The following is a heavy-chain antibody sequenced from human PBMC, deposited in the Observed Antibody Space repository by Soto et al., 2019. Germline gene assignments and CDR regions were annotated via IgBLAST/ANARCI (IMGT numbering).Heavy chain of an antibody. CDR1: GYTFSDFA. CDR2: ISGSGTDT. V-gene: IGHV3-23*01. Sequence: PGGSLRLSCAASGYTFSDFALSWVRQAPGQGLEWVSFISGSGTDTYYADSVKGRFTISRDSSKNTVYLQMNTLRAEDTAIYYCAKRGPYCTGGRCYYYFDHWGQGALVTVSS. D-gene: IGHD2-15*01. J-gene: IGHJ4*02. CDR3: AKRGPYCTGGRCYYYFDH.